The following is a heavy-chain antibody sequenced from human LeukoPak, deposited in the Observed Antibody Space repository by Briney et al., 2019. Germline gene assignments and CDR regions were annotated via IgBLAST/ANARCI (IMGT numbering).Heavy chain of an antibody. CDR1: NYTFASYG. V-gene: IGHV1-18*01. Sequence: ASVKVSCKASNYTFASYGLSWVRQAPGQGLQWVGWISPYDGNTDYAQRFQARVTMTIDRATRTVYMDLKRLRLDDTAVYYCVRVWPPNAVDRGMTYSYFDALDVWGQGTTVIVSS. D-gene: IGHD1-1*01. CDR3: VRVWPPNAVDRGMTYSYFDALDV. CDR2: ISPYDGNT. J-gene: IGHJ6*02.